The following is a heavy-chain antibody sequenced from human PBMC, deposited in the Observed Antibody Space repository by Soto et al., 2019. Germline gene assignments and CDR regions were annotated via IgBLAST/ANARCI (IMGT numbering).Heavy chain of an antibody. J-gene: IGHJ6*02. Sequence: QVHLVQSGTEVKKPGSSVKVSCKASGGTFSSSGFIWVRQAPGQGLEWMGMIVPSLDTTNYAQKFQARVTIPADEVTSTAYIELRSLRSEDTAVYYCARWPQPRYTADPYAGDVWGQGTRVIV. CDR2: IVPSLDTT. CDR1: GGTFSSSG. V-gene: IGHV1-69*11. CDR3: ARWPQPRYTADPYAGDV. D-gene: IGHD3-16*02.